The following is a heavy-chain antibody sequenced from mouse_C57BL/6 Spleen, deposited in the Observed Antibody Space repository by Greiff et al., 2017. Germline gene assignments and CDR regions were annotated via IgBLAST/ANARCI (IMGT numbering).Heavy chain of an antibody. J-gene: IGHJ2*01. CDR3: ARDYYYGSSHYFDY. CDR1: GFSLSTFGMG. D-gene: IGHD1-1*01. Sequence: QVTLKESGPGILQPSQTLSLTCSFSGFSLSTFGMGVGWIRQPSGKGLEWLAHIWWDDDKYYNPALKSRLTISKDTSKNQVFLKIANVDTADTATYYCARDYYYGSSHYFDYWGQGTTLTVSS. V-gene: IGHV8-8*01. CDR2: IWWDDDK.